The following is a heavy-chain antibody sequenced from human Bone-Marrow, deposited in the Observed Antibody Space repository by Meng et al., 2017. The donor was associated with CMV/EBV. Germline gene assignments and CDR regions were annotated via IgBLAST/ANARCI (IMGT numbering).Heavy chain of an antibody. CDR3: ARDLKDIVVVPAAIIPPSDYYYGMDV. J-gene: IGHJ6*02. Sequence: GESLKISCAASGFTFRNYDMHWVRQRPGKGLEWVSGIGTTGDTHYPDSVKGRFTTSRDSARNSVYLQMDNVRPADTAVYYCARDLKDIVVVPAAIIPPSDYYYGMDVWGQGTTVTVSS. V-gene: IGHV3-13*02. D-gene: IGHD2-2*02. CDR2: IGTTGDT. CDR1: GFTFRNYD.